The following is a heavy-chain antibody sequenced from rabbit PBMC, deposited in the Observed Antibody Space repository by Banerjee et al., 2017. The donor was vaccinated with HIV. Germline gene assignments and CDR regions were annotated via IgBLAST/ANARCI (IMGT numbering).Heavy chain of an antibody. Sequence: QQQLEESGGGLVKPGGTLTLTCKASGFDLSSYYYMCWVRQAPGRGLEWIGCIGTGSGETYYANWARGRFTISKASWTTVTLQMTSLTAADTATYFCARDLAGVIGWNFDLWGQGTLVTVS. J-gene: IGHJ4*01. CDR1: GFDLSSYYY. CDR3: ARDLAGVIGWNFDL. CDR2: IGTGSGET. V-gene: IGHV1S45*01. D-gene: IGHD4-1*01.